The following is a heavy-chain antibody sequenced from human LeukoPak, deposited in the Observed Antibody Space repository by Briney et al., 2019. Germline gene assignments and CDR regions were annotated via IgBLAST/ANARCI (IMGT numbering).Heavy chain of an antibody. CDR1: GYSISSGYY. J-gene: IGHJ5*02. CDR3: ARVTSRLGWFDP. V-gene: IGHV4-38-2*02. Sequence: SETLSLTCTVSGYSISSGYYWGWIRQPPGKGLEWIGSISHSGSTYYKPSLRSRVTISVDTSKNQFSLKLRSVTAADTAVYYCARVTSRLGWFDPWGQGTLVTVSS. CDR2: ISHSGST. D-gene: IGHD1-14*01.